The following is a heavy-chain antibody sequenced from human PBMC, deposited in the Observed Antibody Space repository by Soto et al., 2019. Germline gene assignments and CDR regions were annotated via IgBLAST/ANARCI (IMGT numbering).Heavy chain of an antibody. Sequence: QXLSLTCAISGDXVSSNSDAWNWIRKSPSRGLEWLGRTYYRSKWYNDYAVSVKSRITINPDTSKNQFSLQLNSVTTEDTAVYYCAREFEIAVAGYDYWGQGTLVTVSS. CDR1: GDXVSSNSDA. J-gene: IGHJ4*02. V-gene: IGHV6-1*01. CDR3: AREFEIAVAGYDY. CDR2: TYYRSKWYN. D-gene: IGHD6-19*01.